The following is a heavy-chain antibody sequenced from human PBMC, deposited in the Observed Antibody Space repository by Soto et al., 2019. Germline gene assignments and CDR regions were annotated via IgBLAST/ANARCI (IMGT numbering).Heavy chain of an antibody. V-gene: IGHV4-31*11. CDR2: NNNRADT. CDR1: GASIDKNGYS. CDR3: ARGGSGWKALNWFDP. Sequence: PSETLSLTCAVSGASIDKNGYSWTWIRQHPGKGLEWIGTNNNRADTYYNPSLKSRLTISLDTSQNHFSLRLNAVTAADTAIYYCARGGSGWKALNWFDPWGQGIMVTVS. D-gene: IGHD6-19*01. J-gene: IGHJ5*02.